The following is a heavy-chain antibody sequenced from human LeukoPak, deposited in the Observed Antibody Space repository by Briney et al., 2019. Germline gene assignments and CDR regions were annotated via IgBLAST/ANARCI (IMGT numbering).Heavy chain of an antibody. J-gene: IGHJ3*02. CDR3: ARAYYRIPGSYYISFDI. Sequence: SETLSLTCTVSGGSISSTSYYWGWIRQPPGKGLEWIGSIYYSWDTYYNPSLKSRVTISVDTSKNQFSLKLSSVTAADTAVYYCARAYYRIPGSYYISFDIWGQGTMVTVSS. D-gene: IGHD1-26*01. CDR2: IYYSWDT. V-gene: IGHV4-39*07. CDR1: GGSISSTSYY.